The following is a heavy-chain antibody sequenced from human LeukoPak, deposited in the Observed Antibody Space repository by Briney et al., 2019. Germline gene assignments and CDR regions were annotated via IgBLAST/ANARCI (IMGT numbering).Heavy chain of an antibody. CDR1: GHSTTRGYY. J-gene: IGHJ4*02. D-gene: IGHD3-10*02. Sequence: SETLSLTCVISGHSTTRGYYWAGFRQSPGKGPEWIATFFQSEKSFYNASLESRVIISLDTSKSQFSLNLTSVTAADTAVYYCARVLPVPYLLDSWGQGTHVTVSS. CDR3: ARVLPVPYLLDS. V-gene: IGHV4-38-2*01. CDR2: FFQSEKS.